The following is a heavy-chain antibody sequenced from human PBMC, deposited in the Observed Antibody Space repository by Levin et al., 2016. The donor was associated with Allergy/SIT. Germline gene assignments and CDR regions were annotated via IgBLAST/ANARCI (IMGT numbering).Heavy chain of an antibody. D-gene: IGHD3-16*01. J-gene: IGHJ4*02. CDR1: GGSISSSDYY. CDR2: MSGNT. CDR3: ARHGGGAAGFDY. V-gene: IGHV4-39*01. Sequence: SETLSLTCTVSGGSISSSDYYWGWIRQPPGKGLEWIGSMSGNTYYNPSLKSRVTVSVDTSKNQFSLKLTSVTAADTAVYYCARHGGGAAGFDYWGQGTLVTVSS.